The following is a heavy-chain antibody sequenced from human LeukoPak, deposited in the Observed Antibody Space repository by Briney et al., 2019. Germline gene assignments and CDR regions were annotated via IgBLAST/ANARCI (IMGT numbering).Heavy chain of an antibody. CDR3: ARAGDSSGYSPFDY. Sequence: PGGSLRLSCAASGFTFSSYSMNWVRQAPGKGLEWVAVISYDGSNKYYADSVKGRFTISRDNSKNMLYLQMNSLRAEDTAVYYCARAGDSSGYSPFDYWGQGTLVTVSS. CDR2: ISYDGSNK. V-gene: IGHV3-30*03. CDR1: GFTFSSYS. J-gene: IGHJ4*02. D-gene: IGHD3-22*01.